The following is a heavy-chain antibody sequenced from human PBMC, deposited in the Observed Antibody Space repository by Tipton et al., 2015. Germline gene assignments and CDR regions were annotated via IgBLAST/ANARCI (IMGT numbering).Heavy chain of an antibody. J-gene: IGHJ4*02. CDR2: ISFDGTKN. V-gene: IGHV3-30*18. CDR3: AKDPHDHAWGTSYFGC. D-gene: IGHD3-16*01. CDR1: GFIFSSYG. Sequence: SLRLSCEASGFIFSSYGMHWVRQAPDGGLEWVAVISFDGTKNEYADSVKGRFTVSRDNSKNTVYLQMNSLRAEDTAVYYCAKDPHDHAWGTSYFGCWGQGTLVTVSS.